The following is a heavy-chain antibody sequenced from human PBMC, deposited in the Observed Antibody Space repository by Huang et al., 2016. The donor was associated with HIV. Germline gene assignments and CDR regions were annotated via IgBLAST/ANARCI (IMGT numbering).Heavy chain of an antibody. Sequence: QVQLVQSGAEVRKPGASVKVSCKASGFTFTKNYIHWVRQAPGQGLAWMGRSEPGGGDTTNAQKFRDRVTSTRDTSTTTVYMELSSLKSDDTAGYFCSRGGSTGYQLLWSFDPWGQGTLVTVSS. J-gene: IGHJ5*02. CDR3: SRGGSTGYQLLWSFDP. CDR2: SEPGGGDT. CDR1: GFTFTKNY. V-gene: IGHV1-46*03. D-gene: IGHD2-2*01.